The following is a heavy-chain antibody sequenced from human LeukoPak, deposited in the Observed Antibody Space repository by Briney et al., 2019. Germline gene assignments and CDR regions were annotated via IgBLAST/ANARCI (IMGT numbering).Heavy chain of an antibody. J-gene: IGHJ4*02. Sequence: PGGSLRLPWAAPGFTLSKNGMYGFRQTPGRGLVWVSRINGDGTRTNYADSVRGRFTISRDNAKNTLYLQMNSLRVEDTAVYYCARIDAPTDSWGQGTLVTVSS. D-gene: IGHD3-9*01. CDR2: INGDGTRT. CDR3: ARIDAPTDS. CDR1: GFTLSKNG. V-gene: IGHV3-74*01.